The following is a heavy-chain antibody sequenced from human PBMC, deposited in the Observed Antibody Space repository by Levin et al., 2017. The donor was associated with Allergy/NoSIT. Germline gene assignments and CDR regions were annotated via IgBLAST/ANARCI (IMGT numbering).Heavy chain of an antibody. D-gene: IGHD6-13*01. CDR1: GFSLTTHGMR. J-gene: IGHJ4*02. V-gene: IGHV2-70*04. CDR2: IDWDDEK. CDR3: TRTTGDVAGAGTNAFDR. Sequence: ESGPTLVKPTQTLTLTCTLSGFSLTTHGMRVNWIRQSPGKALEWLARIDWDDEKFYSASLKTRLTISKDTSKNQVVLTMTNMDPIDTGTYYCTRTTGDVAGAGTNAFDRWGQGALVIVSS.